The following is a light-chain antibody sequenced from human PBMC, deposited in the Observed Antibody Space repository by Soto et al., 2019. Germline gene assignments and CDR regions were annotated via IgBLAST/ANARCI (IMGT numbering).Light chain of an antibody. Sequence: DNQLTQCPSFVSASIWGRVTITCRASQGISSYLAWYQQKPGKAPNVLIYVASTLQSGVPSRFSGSGSGTEFTLTISSLQPEDFATYYCQQLYSHPLTFGGGTKVDIK. CDR3: QQLYSHPLT. CDR2: VAS. J-gene: IGKJ4*01. CDR1: QGISSY. V-gene: IGKV1-9*01.